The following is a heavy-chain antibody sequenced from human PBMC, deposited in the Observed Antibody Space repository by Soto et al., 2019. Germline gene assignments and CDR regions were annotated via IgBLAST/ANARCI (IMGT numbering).Heavy chain of an antibody. V-gene: IGHV3-15*07. CDR2: IKSKIDGGPT. D-gene: IGHD3-22*01. CDR1: GFTYTTAW. Sequence: GGSLRLSCAASGFTYTTAWIHWVRQSPEKGLEWVGRIKSKIDGGPTDFAAPVKGRFAISRDDSRNMVYFQMNSLEIEDTAVYYCTTDSHFTMKLVRFDYWGLGTLVTGSS. J-gene: IGHJ4*01. CDR3: TTDSHFTMKLVRFDY.